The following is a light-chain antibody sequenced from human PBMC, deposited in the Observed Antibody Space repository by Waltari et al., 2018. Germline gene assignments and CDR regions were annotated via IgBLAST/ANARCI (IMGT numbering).Light chain of an antibody. Sequence: QSALTQPASVSGSPGQSITISCTGTNSDVGGYNYVSWFQQHPGTAPRLMIFGVSDRPSEVCNRFSGSKSGNTASLTLSGLQAEDEAHYYCASYTSSYTWVFGGGTKLTVL. CDR2: GVS. V-gene: IGLV2-14*03. CDR3: ASYTSSYTWV. J-gene: IGLJ3*02. CDR1: NSDVGGYNY.